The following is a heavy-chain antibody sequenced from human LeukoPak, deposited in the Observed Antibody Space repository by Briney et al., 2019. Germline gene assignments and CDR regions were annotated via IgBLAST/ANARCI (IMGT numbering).Heavy chain of an antibody. J-gene: IGHJ6*03. V-gene: IGHV4-4*07. D-gene: IGHD3-10*01. CDR2: IHSSGNN. Sequence: SETLSLSCSVSDGSMTNYYWSWIRQPAGKGLEWIGRIHSSGNNNYNPSLASRVSMSVDTSKRHLSLDLSSLTAADTAVYYCARVFDSGSQAYFYYMDVWGKGTTVTISS. CDR1: DGSMTNYY. CDR3: ARVFDSGSQAYFYYMDV.